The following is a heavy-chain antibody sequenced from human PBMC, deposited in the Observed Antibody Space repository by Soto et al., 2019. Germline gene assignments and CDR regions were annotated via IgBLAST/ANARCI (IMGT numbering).Heavy chain of an antibody. CDR2: IYYSGNI. Sequence: SETLSLTCPVSGGSISSDIHYWGWIRQPPGKGLEWIGTIYYSGNIYNNPSLRSRVTISMDTSKNQFSLRLTSVTAADTAVYYCARHTDCGSGSSCLGSDNMDTDAFDIWGQGTMVTVSS. D-gene: IGHD3-10*01. J-gene: IGHJ3*02. CDR3: ARHTDCGSGSSCLGSDNMDTDAFDI. CDR1: GGSISSDIHY. V-gene: IGHV4-39*01.